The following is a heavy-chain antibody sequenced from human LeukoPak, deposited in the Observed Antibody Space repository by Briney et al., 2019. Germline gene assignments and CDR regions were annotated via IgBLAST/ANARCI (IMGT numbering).Heavy chain of an antibody. CDR1: GFTFSSYG. D-gene: IGHD1-1*01. CDR3: ARATGAGAFDI. V-gene: IGHV3-33*01. J-gene: IGHJ3*02. Sequence: GGSLRLSCAASGFTFSSYGMHWVRQAPGKGLEWVAVIWYDGSNKYYADSVKGRFTISGDNSKNTLYLQMNSLKAEDTAVYYCARATGAGAFDIWGQGTMVTVSS. CDR2: IWYDGSNK.